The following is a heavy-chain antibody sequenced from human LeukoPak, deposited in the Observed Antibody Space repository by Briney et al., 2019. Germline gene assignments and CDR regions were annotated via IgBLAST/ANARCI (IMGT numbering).Heavy chain of an antibody. CDR2: LYSAGYI. CDR3: ARQVRGDGRGGFDP. D-gene: IGHD2-21*02. CDR1: GLTVSNSY. J-gene: IGHJ5*02. V-gene: IGHV3-53*01. Sequence: GGSLRLSCAASGLTVSNSYMSWLRQAPGKGLEWVSVLYSAGYISYADSVKGRFTIPRDESKNTLYLQVDSLRAEDTAVYYCARQVRGDGRGGFDPWGPGTLVTVSS.